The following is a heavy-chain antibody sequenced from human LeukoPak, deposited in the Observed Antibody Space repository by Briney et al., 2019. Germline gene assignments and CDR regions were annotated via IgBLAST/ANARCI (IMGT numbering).Heavy chain of an antibody. D-gene: IGHD2-15*01. V-gene: IGHV3-23*01. Sequence: PGGSLRLSCAASGFTFSSYAMNWVRQAPGKGLEWVSLISDSGGRTYYADSVKGRFTISRDNSKNTLYLQMNSLRAEDTAVYYCAKVSPLPHDAFDIWGQGTMVTVSS. CDR2: ISDSGGRT. CDR3: AKVSPLPHDAFDI. J-gene: IGHJ3*02. CDR1: GFTFSSYA.